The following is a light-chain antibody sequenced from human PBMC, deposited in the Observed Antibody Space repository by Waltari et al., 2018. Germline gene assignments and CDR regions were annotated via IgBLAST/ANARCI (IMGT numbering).Light chain of an antibody. CDR3: QKYGSASGT. CDR1: QNLRNW. J-gene: IGKJ1*01. CDR2: KAS. V-gene: IGKV1-5*03. Sequence: DIQMTQSPSTLSASVGDRVTIICRANQNLRNWVAWYQQKPGKAPQLLIYKASTVQKGVPTRFSDSGSGTEFTLTISSLQPDDFANYYGQKYGSASGTFGQGTKVDIK.